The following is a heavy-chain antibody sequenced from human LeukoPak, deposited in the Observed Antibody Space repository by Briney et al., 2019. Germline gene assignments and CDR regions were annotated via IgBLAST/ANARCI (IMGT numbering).Heavy chain of an antibody. V-gene: IGHV4-59*12. Sequence: SETLSLTCTVSGGSISTYYWSWIRQPPGKGLEWIGYIYYTGSTNYNPSLKSRVDIAVDQSRSQFSLKLRSVTAADTAVYYCVSNGYYSIDYWGQGTLVTVSS. D-gene: IGHD3-22*01. CDR2: IYYTGST. CDR3: VSNGYYSIDY. CDR1: GGSISTYY. J-gene: IGHJ4*02.